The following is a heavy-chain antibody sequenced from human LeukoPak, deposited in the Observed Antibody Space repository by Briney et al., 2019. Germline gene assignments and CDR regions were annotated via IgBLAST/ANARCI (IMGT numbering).Heavy chain of an antibody. CDR2: IYYSGST. CDR1: GGSISSYY. J-gene: IGHJ4*02. D-gene: IGHD1-26*01. CDR3: ARALGATDFDY. V-gene: IGHV4-59*01. Sequence: SETLSLTRTVSGGSISSYYWSWIRQPPGKGLEWIGYIYYSGSTNYNPSLKSRVTISVDTSKNQFSLKLSSVTAADTAVYYCARALGATDFDYWGQGTLVTVSS.